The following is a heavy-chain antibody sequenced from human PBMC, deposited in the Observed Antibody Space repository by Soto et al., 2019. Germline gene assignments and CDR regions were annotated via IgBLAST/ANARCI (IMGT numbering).Heavy chain of an antibody. V-gene: IGHV3-33*01. D-gene: IGHD2-15*01. CDR2: IWYDGSNK. Sequence: GGSLRLSCAASGFTFSSYGMHWVRQAPGKGLEWVAVIWYDGSNKYYADSVKGRFTISRDNSKNTLYLQMNSLRAEDTAVYYCARDRNAGYCSGGSCYSGDYYFDYWGQGTLVTVSS. J-gene: IGHJ4*02. CDR3: ARDRNAGYCSGGSCYSGDYYFDY. CDR1: GFTFSSYG.